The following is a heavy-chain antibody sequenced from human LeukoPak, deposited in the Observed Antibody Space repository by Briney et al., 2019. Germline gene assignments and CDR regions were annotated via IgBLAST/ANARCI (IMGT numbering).Heavy chain of an antibody. CDR3: ARAYSSGWYQSGVYFDY. CDR1: GYTFTGYY. CDR2: INPNSGGT. D-gene: IGHD6-19*01. Sequence: ASVKVSCKASGYTFTGYYMHWVRQAPGQGLELMGWINPNSGGTNYAQKFQGRVTITRDTSTSTACMELSRLRSDDTAVYYCARAYSSGWYQSGVYFDYWGQGTLVTVSS. J-gene: IGHJ4*02. V-gene: IGHV1-2*02.